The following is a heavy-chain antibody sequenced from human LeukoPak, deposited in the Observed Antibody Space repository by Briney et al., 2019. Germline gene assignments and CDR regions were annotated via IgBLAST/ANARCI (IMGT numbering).Heavy chain of an antibody. CDR3: ARDYYGSGSYPNWFDP. CDR2: INAGNGNT. Sequence: RASVKVSCKASGYTFTSYAMHWVRQAPGQRLEWMGWINAGNGNTKYSQKFQGRVTITRDTSASTAYMELSSLRSEDTAVYYCARDYYGSGSYPNWFDPWGQGTLVTVSS. V-gene: IGHV1-3*01. J-gene: IGHJ5*02. D-gene: IGHD3-10*01. CDR1: GYTFTSYA.